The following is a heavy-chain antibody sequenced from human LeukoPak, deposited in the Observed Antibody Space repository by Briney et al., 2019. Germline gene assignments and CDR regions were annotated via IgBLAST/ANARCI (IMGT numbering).Heavy chain of an antibody. CDR3: ARVTVRNAFDL. CDR1: GFTFSRHD. V-gene: IGHV3-13*04. CDR2: IGTDGRT. D-gene: IGHD3-22*01. J-gene: IGHJ3*01. Sequence: GGSLRLSCAASGFTFSRHDMQGVRQAPGKGLEWVSAIGTDGRTYYPGSVKGRFAISREDAKSPLFLQMNSLRAGDTAVYYCARVTVRNAFDLWGQGTMVTVSS.